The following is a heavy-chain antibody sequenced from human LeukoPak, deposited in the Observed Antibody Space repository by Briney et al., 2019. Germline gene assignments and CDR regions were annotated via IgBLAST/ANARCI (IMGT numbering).Heavy chain of an antibody. V-gene: IGHV4-59*01. Sequence: ASETLSLTCTVSGGSISSYYWSWIRQPPGKGLEWIGYIYYSGSTNYNPSLKSRVTISVDTSKNQFSLKLSSVTAADTAVYYCARVIGYYYDSSGYYEYFQHWGQGSLVTVSS. D-gene: IGHD3-22*01. J-gene: IGHJ1*01. CDR1: GGSISSYY. CDR3: ARVIGYYYDSSGYYEYFQH. CDR2: IYYSGST.